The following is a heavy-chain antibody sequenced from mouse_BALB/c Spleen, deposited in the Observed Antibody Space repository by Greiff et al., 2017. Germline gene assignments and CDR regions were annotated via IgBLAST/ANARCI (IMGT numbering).Heavy chain of an antibody. CDR3: AENWGDGSFAY. Sequence: EVQLQESGPGLVKPSQSLSLTCTVTGYSITSDYAWNWIRQFPGNKLEWMGYISYSGSTSYNPSLKSRISITRDTSKNQFFLQLNSVTTEDTATYYCAENWGDGSFAYWGQGTLVTVSA. D-gene: IGHD2-3*01. V-gene: IGHV3-2*02. CDR1: GYSITSDYA. CDR2: ISYSGST. J-gene: IGHJ3*01.